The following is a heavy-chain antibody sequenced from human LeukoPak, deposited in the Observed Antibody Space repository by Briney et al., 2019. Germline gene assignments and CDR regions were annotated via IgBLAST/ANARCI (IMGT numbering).Heavy chain of an antibody. J-gene: IGHJ4*02. D-gene: IGHD6-25*01. Sequence: SETLSLTCAVSGYSITGGYYGGWIRQPPGWGLEWIGIAYHGGKTYYNPSLKSRVSILLDTSKDQFPLSLTSLTATHTAVYYCARLEGGYSFDYWGRGTLVTVSS. CDR1: GYSITGGYY. V-gene: IGHV4-38-2*01. CDR2: AYHGGKT. CDR3: ARLEGGYSFDY.